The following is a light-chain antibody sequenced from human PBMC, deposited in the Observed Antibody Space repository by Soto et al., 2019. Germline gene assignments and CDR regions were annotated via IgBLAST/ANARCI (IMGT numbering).Light chain of an antibody. CDR1: QGISSY. CDR2: AAS. J-gene: IGKJ5*01. CDR3: QQLNTYPIT. V-gene: IGKV1-9*01. Sequence: QLTQSPSSLSASVGDRVAITCRASQGISSYLAWYQKKPGKAPNLLIYAASTLQSGVPSRFSGSGSGTDFTLTISSLQPEDFATYYCQQLNTYPITFGQGTRREIK.